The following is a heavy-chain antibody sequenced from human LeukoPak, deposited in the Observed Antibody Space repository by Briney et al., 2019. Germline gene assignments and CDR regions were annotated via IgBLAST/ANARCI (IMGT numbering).Heavy chain of an antibody. CDR3: AKGSTSWYAGPSDY. J-gene: IGHJ4*02. Sequence: GGSLRLSCVASGFTLSSYAMSWVRQAPGKGLEWVSGISGSGGSTYYADSVKGRFTISRDNSKNTLYLQMNSLRAEDTAVYYCAKGSTSWYAGPSDYWGQGTLVTVSS. D-gene: IGHD6-13*01. CDR1: GFTLSSYA. CDR2: ISGSGGST. V-gene: IGHV3-23*01.